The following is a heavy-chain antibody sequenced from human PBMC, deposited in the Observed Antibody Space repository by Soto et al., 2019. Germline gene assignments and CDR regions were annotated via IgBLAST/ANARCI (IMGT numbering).Heavy chain of an antibody. CDR2: ISAYNGNT. V-gene: IGHV1-18*01. J-gene: IGHJ4*02. D-gene: IGHD6-13*01. CDR1: GYTFTSYG. Sequence: VSVKVSCKASGYTFTSYGIGWVRQAPGQGLEWMGWISAYNGNTNYAQKLQGRVTMTTDTSTSTAYMELRSLRSDDTAVYYCARVLYSSSWYAPGYWGQGTLVTVSS. CDR3: ARVLYSSSWYAPGY.